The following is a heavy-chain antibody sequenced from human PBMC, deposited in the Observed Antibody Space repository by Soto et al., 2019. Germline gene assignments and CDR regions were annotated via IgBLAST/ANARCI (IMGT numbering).Heavy chain of an antibody. CDR1: GYSFTSLD. D-gene: IGHD6-19*01. Sequence: ASVKVSCKASGYSFTSLDINWVRQTAGQGLEWMGWMQPSTGRTGYAQNFQGRVIITSDTTASTAYMEMSSLRSEDTAVYYCVRDGAVAGNINFDFWGQGTLVTVSS. J-gene: IGHJ4*02. CDR3: VRDGAVAGNINFDF. V-gene: IGHV1-8*01. CDR2: MQPSTGRT.